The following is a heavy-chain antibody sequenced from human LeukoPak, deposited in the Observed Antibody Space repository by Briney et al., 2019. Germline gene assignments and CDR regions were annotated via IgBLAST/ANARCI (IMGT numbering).Heavy chain of an antibody. Sequence: ASVKVSCKASGYTFTGYYMHWVRQAPGQGLEWMGWINPNSGGTNYAQKFQGRVTMTRDTSISTAYMELSRLRSDDTAVYYCARTYSGSSIWGYYYYYMDVWGKGTTVTVSS. J-gene: IGHJ6*03. D-gene: IGHD6-6*01. CDR3: ARTYSGSSIWGYYYYYMDV. CDR1: GYTFTGYY. V-gene: IGHV1-2*02. CDR2: INPNSGGT.